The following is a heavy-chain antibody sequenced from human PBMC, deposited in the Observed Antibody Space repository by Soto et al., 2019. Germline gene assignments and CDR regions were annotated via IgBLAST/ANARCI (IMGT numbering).Heavy chain of an antibody. CDR2: IYPDDSDT. D-gene: IGHD3-22*01. CDR3: AMAYYYDSSGYY. V-gene: IGHV5-51*01. J-gene: IGHJ4*02. Sequence: PGESLKISCKGSGYSFTSYWISWVRQMPGKGLEWMGTIYPDDSDTRYSPSFQGQVTISADKSIQTAYLQWGSLKASDTAMYYCAMAYYYDSSGYYWGQGTLVTVSS. CDR1: GYSFTSYW.